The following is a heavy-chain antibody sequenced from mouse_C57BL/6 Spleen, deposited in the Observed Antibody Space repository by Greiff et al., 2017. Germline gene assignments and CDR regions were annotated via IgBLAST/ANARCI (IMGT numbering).Heavy chain of an antibody. CDR1: GYTFTDYE. CDR2: IDPETGGT. CDR3: TRGGYGFYYFDY. Sequence: QVHVKQSGAELVRPGASVTLSCKASGYTFTDYEMHWVKQTPVHGLEWIGAIDPETGGTAYNQKFKGKAILTADKSSSTAYMELRSLTSEDSAVYYCTRGGYGFYYFDYWGQGTTLTVSS. D-gene: IGHD1-1*02. J-gene: IGHJ2*01. V-gene: IGHV1-15*01.